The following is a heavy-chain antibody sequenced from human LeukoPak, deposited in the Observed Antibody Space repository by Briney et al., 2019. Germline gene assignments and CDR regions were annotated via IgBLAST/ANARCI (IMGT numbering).Heavy chain of an antibody. Sequence: ASVKVSCKASRYTFTAYYMHWVRQTPGQGLECMGWINPNSGGTHSAQKVQGRVALTKDSSISIAYMELSRLISVDTAVYYCARAPEDCTGIICAIAYWGQGTLVNVSS. V-gene: IGHV1-2*02. CDR1: RYTFTAYY. D-gene: IGHD2-8*02. CDR2: INPNSGGT. CDR3: ARAPEDCTGIICAIAY. J-gene: IGHJ4*02.